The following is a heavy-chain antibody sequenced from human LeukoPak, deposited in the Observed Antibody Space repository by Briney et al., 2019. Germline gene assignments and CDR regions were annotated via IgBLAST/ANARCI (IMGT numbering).Heavy chain of an antibody. D-gene: IGHD4-11*01. CDR1: GYSFTSYW. CDR3: ARHGLQEAGWFDP. Sequence: PRESLKISCKGSGYSFTSYWIGWVRQMPGKGLEWMGIIYPGDSDTSYSPSFQGQVTISADKSISTAYLQWSSLKASDTAMYYCARHGLQEAGWFDPWGQGTLVTVSS. V-gene: IGHV5-51*01. CDR2: IYPGDSDT. J-gene: IGHJ5*02.